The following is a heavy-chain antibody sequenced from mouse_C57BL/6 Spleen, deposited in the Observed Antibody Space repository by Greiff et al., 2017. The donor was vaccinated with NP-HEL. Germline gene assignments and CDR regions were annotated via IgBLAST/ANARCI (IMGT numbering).Heavy chain of an antibody. Sequence: EVQLVESGGGLVQPKGSLKLSCAASGFSFNTYAMNWVRQAPGKGLEWVARIRSKSNNYATYYADSVKDRFTISRDDSESMLYLQMNNLKTEDTAMYYCVRRSGYYEILDYWGQGTTLTVSS. CDR3: VRRSGYYEILDY. D-gene: IGHD2-3*01. CDR1: GFSFNTYA. J-gene: IGHJ2*01. CDR2: IRSKSNNYAT. V-gene: IGHV10-1*01.